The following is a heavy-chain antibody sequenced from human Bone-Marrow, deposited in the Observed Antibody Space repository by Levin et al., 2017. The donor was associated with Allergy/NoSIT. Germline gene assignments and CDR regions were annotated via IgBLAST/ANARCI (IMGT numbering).Heavy chain of an antibody. CDR2: AYWDDDN. J-gene: IGHJ4*02. CDR1: GFSLTSRPVG. Sequence: GSGPTLVKPTQTLTLTCSLSGFSLTSRPVGVGWIRQSPGKALEWLAAAYWDDDNRYNPSLRSRLSVTKDTSKNQVVLTMTNIDPADTATYFCGHRRDYNGVWDGGVIDYWGQGVLVTVSS. D-gene: IGHD3-16*01. V-gene: IGHV2-5*02. CDR3: GHRRDYNGVWDGGVIDY.